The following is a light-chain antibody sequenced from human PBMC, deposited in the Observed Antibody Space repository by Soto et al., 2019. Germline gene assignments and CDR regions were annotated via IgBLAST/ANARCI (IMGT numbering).Light chain of an antibody. CDR3: SSYTTSNTVV. Sequence: SYELTQPSSVSVSPGQTARITCSGDVLTKKYGRWFQQKPGQPPVLLIYRDSERPSGIPERFSGSSSGTTVTLTISGAQVEDEADYYCSSYTTSNTVVFGTGTKVTVL. V-gene: IGLV3-27*01. J-gene: IGLJ1*01. CDR1: VLTKKY. CDR2: RDS.